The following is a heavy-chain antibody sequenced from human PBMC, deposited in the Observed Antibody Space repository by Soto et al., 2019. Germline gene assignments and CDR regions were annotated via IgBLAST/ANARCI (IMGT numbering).Heavy chain of an antibody. CDR1: GFTFSSDW. CDR2: INTDGSGT. Sequence: PGGSLRLSCAASGFTFSSDWMHWVRQAPGKGLVWVSRINTDGSGTTYADSVKGRFTISRDNAKNMVYLQMNSLRAEDTAVYFCARVGSDFWSGYSYYFDYWGQGTLVTVSS. CDR3: ARVGSDFWSGYSYYFDY. D-gene: IGHD3-3*01. V-gene: IGHV3-74*01. J-gene: IGHJ4*02.